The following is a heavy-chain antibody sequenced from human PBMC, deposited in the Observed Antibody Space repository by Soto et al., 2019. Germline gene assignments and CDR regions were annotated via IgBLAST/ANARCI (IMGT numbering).Heavy chain of an antibody. D-gene: IGHD2-15*01. CDR3: AKDASCYSCGA. CDR2: IRYGGST. Sequence: QLQLQESGPGVVKPSETLSLTCAVSGGSISSSNFYWGWFRQSPGKGLEWIGGIRYGGSTYYSPSLESRVTISVDTSKNQFSLNVNSVTAADTAVYYCAKDASCYSCGAWGQGALVTVAS. V-gene: IGHV4-39*01. CDR1: GGSISSSNFY. J-gene: IGHJ4*02.